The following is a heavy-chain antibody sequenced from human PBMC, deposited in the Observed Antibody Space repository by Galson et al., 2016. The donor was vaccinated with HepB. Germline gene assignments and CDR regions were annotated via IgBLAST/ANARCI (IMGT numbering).Heavy chain of an antibody. V-gene: IGHV3-7*01. CDR3: ARDPAFGALDY. D-gene: IGHD3-10*01. CDR1: GFSFSNSW. J-gene: IGHJ4*02. Sequence: SLRLSCAVSGFSFSNSWMTWVRQTPEKRLEWVADINADGSWRAYMDSVKGRFTISSDNVNNLLYPQMSGLRVEDTALYFCARDPAFGALDYWGQGALVTVSS. CDR2: INADGSWR.